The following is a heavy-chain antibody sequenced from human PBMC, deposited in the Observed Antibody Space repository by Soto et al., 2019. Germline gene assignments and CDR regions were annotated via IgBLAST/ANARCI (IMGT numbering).Heavy chain of an antibody. J-gene: IGHJ5*02. CDR2: ISGSGGST. CDR3: AKDQVGYYYDSSGYYQNWFDP. Sequence: PGGSLRLSCAASGFTFSSYAMSWVRQAPGKGLEWVSAISGSGGSTYYADSVKGRFTISRDNSKNTLYLQMNSLRAEDTAVYYCAKDQVGYYYDSSGYYQNWFDPWGQGTLVTVSS. CDR1: GFTFSSYA. D-gene: IGHD3-22*01. V-gene: IGHV3-23*01.